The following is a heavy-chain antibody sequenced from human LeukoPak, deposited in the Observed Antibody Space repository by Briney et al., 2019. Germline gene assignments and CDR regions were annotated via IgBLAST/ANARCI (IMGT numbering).Heavy chain of an antibody. D-gene: IGHD5-24*01. J-gene: IGHJ4*02. Sequence: PGTLSLTSTVSGGSLSNYYWSWVPEPAGQGVERIGYNSYTGSANYHPAIKGRVNISFDTSKNQVSLNLNSVTAADTAVYYCARHNLDDYPLDYWGLGILVAVSS. V-gene: IGHV4-59*08. CDR3: ARHNLDDYPLDY. CDR2: NSYTGSA. CDR1: GGSLSNYY.